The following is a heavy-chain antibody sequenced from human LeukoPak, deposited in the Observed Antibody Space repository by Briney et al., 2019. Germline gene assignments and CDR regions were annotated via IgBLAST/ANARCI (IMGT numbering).Heavy chain of an antibody. CDR1: GGSISGYY. J-gene: IGHJ4*02. Sequence: SETLSLTCTVSGGSISGYYWSWIRQPPGKGLEWIGYIYYSGSTNYNPSLKSRVTISVDTSKNQFSLKLSSVTAADTAVYYCARGVRGDYYDSSSYPFDYWGQGTLVTVSS. V-gene: IGHV4-59*12. CDR3: ARGVRGDYYDSSSYPFDY. D-gene: IGHD3-22*01. CDR2: IYYSGST.